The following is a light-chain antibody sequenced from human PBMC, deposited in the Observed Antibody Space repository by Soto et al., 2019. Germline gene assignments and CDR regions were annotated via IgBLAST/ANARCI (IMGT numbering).Light chain of an antibody. V-gene: IGKV1-5*03. CDR3: QQYNHIPLT. Sequence: DIQMTQSPSTLSASVGDRVTITCRANQTVNNWLTWYQQKPGKAPKLLIYKASSLKSGVPSRFSGSGSGTEFTLTISSLQPDDFATYYCQQYNHIPLTFGGGTKVEIK. CDR1: QTVNNW. J-gene: IGKJ4*01. CDR2: KAS.